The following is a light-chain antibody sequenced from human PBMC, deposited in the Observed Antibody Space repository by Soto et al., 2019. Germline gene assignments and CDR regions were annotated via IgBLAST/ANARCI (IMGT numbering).Light chain of an antibody. CDR2: NTN. V-gene: IGLV7-43*01. Sequence: QTVVTQEPSVTVSPGGTVTLTCASSTGPVTSGSYPSWFQQKPGQPPRSLISNTNNKHSWTPARFSGSLLGGKAVLTLSGVQPEDEADYYCLLNSGGAGIFGGGTKLTVL. J-gene: IGLJ2*01. CDR3: LLNSGGAGI. CDR1: TGPVTSGSY.